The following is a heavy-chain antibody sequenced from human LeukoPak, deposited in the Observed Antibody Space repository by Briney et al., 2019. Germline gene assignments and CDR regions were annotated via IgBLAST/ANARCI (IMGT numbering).Heavy chain of an antibody. J-gene: IGHJ6*03. V-gene: IGHV4-31*03. Sequence: PSETLSLTCTVSGGSISSGGYSWSWIRQHPGKGLEWIGYIYYSGSTYYNPSLKSRVTISVDTSESQFSLKVSSVTAADTAVYYCARVAPDDSGSYYYYMDVWGKGTTVTVSS. CDR1: GGSISSGGYS. CDR2: IYYSGST. CDR3: ARVAPDDSGSYYYYMDV. D-gene: IGHD1-26*01.